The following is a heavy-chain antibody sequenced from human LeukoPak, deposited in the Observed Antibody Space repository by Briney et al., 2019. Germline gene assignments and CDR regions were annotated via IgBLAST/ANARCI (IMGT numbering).Heavy chain of an antibody. CDR2: IAYDGNNK. V-gene: IGHV3-30*18. Sequence: GGSLRLSCAASGFTFGTYGMHWVRQAPGKGLEWVAGIAYDGNNKFYADSVKGRFTISRDNSKNTLFLQMNSLRAEDTGVYYCPKDENSSGLSHGGEGTLVTVSS. CDR3: PKDENSSGLSH. D-gene: IGHD3-22*01. J-gene: IGHJ4*02. CDR1: GFTFGTYG.